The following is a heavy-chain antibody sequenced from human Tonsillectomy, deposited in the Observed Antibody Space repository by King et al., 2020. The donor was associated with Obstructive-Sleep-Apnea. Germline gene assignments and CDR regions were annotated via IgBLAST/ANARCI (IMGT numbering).Heavy chain of an antibody. CDR3: ARDRPPSDY. V-gene: IGHV4-59*01. CDR2: VWYSGST. Sequence: VQLQESGPGLVRPSENLSLTCTVSGGSISSYYWSWIRQPPGKGLEYVGYVWYSGSTNYNPSLMSRLTISVDTSQNQFSLQLSSVTAADTAVYYCARDRPPSDYWGQGILVTVSS. CDR1: GGSISSYY. J-gene: IGHJ4*02.